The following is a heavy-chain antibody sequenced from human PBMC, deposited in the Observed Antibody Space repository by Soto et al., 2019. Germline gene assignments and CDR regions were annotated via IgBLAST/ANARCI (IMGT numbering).Heavy chain of an antibody. V-gene: IGHV4-31*03. Sequence: SETLSLTCTASGGSIISGSSYWTWIRQHPGKGLEWIGFIYYSGNTYYNPSLKSRVTISIDTSKNQFSLKLSSVTAADTAVYYCVRGGGYTYGAQDYWGQGTLVTVSS. D-gene: IGHD5-18*01. CDR3: VRGGGYTYGAQDY. CDR2: IYYSGNT. J-gene: IGHJ4*02. CDR1: GGSIISGSSY.